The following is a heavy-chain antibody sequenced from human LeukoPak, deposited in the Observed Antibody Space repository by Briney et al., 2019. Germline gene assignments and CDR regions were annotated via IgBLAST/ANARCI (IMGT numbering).Heavy chain of an antibody. V-gene: IGHV4-31*03. CDR3: ARAALDYGALIDY. CDR2: IYYSGTT. D-gene: IGHD4-17*01. Sequence: PSETLPLTCTVSGGSISSGGYYWSWIRQHPGKGLEWIGYIYYSGTTYSNPSLKCRVTISVDTSKNQFSLKLNSVTAADTAVYYCARAALDYGALIDYWGQGTLVTVSS. J-gene: IGHJ4*02. CDR1: GGSISSGGYY.